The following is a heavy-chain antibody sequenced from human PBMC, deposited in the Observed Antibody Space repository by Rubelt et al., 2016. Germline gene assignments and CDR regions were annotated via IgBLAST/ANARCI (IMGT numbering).Heavy chain of an antibody. CDR1: GGTFSSYA. V-gene: IGHV1-69*01. Sequence: QVQLVQSGAEVKKPGSSVKVSCKASGGTFSSYAISWVRQAPGQGLEWMGGIIPIFGTANYEQKFQGRVTITADESTSTAYRELSSLRSEDTAVYYCARGDATVPRSYWYFDLWGRGTLVTVSS. D-gene: IGHD4-17*01. CDR2: IIPIFGTA. J-gene: IGHJ2*01. CDR3: ARGDATVPRSYWYFDL.